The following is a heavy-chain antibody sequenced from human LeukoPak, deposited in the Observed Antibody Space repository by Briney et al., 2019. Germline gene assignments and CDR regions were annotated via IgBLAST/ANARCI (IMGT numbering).Heavy chain of an antibody. D-gene: IGHD3-10*01. CDR3: ANTREGVLTPTFDS. Sequence: RSLRLSCTASGFSPADYAMSWVRPAPGKGLGWVSSISSSSSHTYYTDSVKGRFTISRDDVKNSLYLQMNSLRAEDTAVYYCANTREGVLTPTFDSWGQGTLVTVSS. V-gene: IGHV3-21*01. CDR2: ISSSSSHT. CDR1: GFSPADYA. J-gene: IGHJ4*02.